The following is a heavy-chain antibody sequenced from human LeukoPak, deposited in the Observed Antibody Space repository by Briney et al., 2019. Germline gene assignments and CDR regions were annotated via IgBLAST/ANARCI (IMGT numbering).Heavy chain of an antibody. Sequence: SETLSLTCSVSGGSISSYDWSWIRQPPGKGLEWIGYFSCIRSTNYNPSLKSRVTMSVDTSKNQLSLKLNSVTAADTAVYYCARVGDGWRAAFDIWGQGTMVTVSS. CDR3: ARVGDGWRAAFDI. V-gene: IGHV4-59*08. CDR2: FSCIRST. CDR1: GGSISSYD. D-gene: IGHD2-15*01. J-gene: IGHJ3*02.